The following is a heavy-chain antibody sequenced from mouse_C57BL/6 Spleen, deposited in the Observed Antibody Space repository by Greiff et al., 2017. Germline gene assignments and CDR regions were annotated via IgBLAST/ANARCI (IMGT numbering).Heavy chain of an antibody. CDR1: GFTFSSYA. CDR2: ISDGGSYT. CDR3: ARESNYRAY. V-gene: IGHV5-4*01. D-gene: IGHD2-5*01. Sequence: EVKLQESGGGLVKPGGSLKLSCAASGFTFSSYAMSWVRQTPEKRLEWVATISDGGSYTYYPDNVKGRVTISRDNAKNNLYLQMSHLNSEDTAMYYCARESNYRAYWGQGTLVTVSA. J-gene: IGHJ3*01.